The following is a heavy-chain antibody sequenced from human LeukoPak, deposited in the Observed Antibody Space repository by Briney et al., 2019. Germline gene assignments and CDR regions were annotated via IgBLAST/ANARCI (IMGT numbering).Heavy chain of an antibody. CDR1: GGSINSGVYY. J-gene: IGHJ4*02. V-gene: IGHV4-61*02. CDR2: IYTNGNS. CDR3: LVAAAGVDY. D-gene: IGHD6-13*01. Sequence: SETLSLTCTVSGGSINSGVYYWSWIRQPAGKGLEWIGRIYTNGNSDYDPSLESRVTISVDTSKNQFSLKLSSVTAADTAVYYCLVAAAGVDYWGQGTLVTVSS.